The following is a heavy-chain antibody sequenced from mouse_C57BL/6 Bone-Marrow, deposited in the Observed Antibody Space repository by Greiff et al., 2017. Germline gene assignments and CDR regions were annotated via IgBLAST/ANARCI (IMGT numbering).Heavy chain of an antibody. V-gene: IGHV1-64*01. CDR1: GYTFTSYW. D-gene: IGHD1-1*01. CDR3: ARETVVPYYYAMDY. J-gene: IGHJ4*01. CDR2: IHPNSGST. Sequence: VQLQQPGAELVKPGASVKLSCKASGYTFTSYWMHWVKQRPGQGLEWIGMIHPNSGSTNYNEKFKSKATLTVDKSSSTAYMQLSSLTSEDSAVYYCARETVVPYYYAMDYWGQGTSVTVSS.